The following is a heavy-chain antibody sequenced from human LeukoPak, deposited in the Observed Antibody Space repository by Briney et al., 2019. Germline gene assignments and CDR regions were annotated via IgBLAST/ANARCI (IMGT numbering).Heavy chain of an antibody. D-gene: IGHD6-13*01. CDR1: GGSISSYY. Sequence: SETLSLTCTVSGGSISSYYWGWIRQPPGKGLEWIGNIYYSGSTYYNPSLKSRVTISVDTSKNQSSLKLNSVTAADTAVYYCARLAAAAPDYWGQGTLVTVSS. CDR2: IYYSGST. J-gene: IGHJ4*02. V-gene: IGHV4-39*01. CDR3: ARLAAAAPDY.